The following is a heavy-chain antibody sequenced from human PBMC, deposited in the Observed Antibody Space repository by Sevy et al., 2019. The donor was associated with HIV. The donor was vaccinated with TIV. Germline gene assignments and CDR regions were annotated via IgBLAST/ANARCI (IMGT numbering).Heavy chain of an antibody. CDR3: ARSGSTPGTIDY. CDR1: GYTFTGYY. J-gene: IGHJ4*02. V-gene: IGHV1-2*02. D-gene: IGHD2-15*01. CDR2: INPNGGGT. Sequence: ASVKVSCKASGYTFTGYYMHWVRQAPGQGLEWMGWINPNGGGTVYAKKFQGRLTMTRDTSISTAYMELRRLTSDDTAVYYCARSGSTPGTIDYWAQGTLVTVSS.